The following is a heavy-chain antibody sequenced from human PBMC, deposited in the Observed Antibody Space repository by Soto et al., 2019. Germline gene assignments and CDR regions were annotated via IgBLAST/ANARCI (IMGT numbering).Heavy chain of an antibody. CDR1: GFTFSSYG. V-gene: IGHV3-30*18. Sequence: GGSLRLSTETSGFTFSSYGIHWVRQAPGKGLEWVAVISYDGSNKYYADSVKGRFTISRDNSKNTLYLQMNSLRAEDTAVYYCAKDPSYYYDSSGYFRGGEIGYFDYWGQGTLVTVSS. J-gene: IGHJ4*02. CDR2: ISYDGSNK. CDR3: AKDPSYYYDSSGYFRGGEIGYFDY. D-gene: IGHD3-22*01.